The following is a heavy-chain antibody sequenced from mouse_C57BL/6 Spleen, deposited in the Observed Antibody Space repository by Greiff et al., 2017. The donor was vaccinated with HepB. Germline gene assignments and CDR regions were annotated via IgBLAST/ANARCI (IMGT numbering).Heavy chain of an antibody. CDR1: GYTFTDYE. CDR3: TSKDLYGSGDWFAY. D-gene: IGHD1-1*01. J-gene: IGHJ3*01. CDR2: IDPETGGT. Sequence: QVQLQQSGAELVRPGASVTLSCKASGYTFTDYEMHWVKQTPVHGLEWIGAIDPETGGTAYNQKFKGKAILTADKSSSTAYMELRSLTSEDSAVYYCTSKDLYGSGDWFAYWGQGTRVTVSA. V-gene: IGHV1-15*01.